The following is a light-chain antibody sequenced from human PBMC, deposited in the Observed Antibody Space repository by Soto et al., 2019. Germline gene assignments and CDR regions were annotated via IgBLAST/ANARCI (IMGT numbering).Light chain of an antibody. CDR1: ESIGLW. Sequence: DIPMTQSPSTLSASVGDRVTVTCRASESIGLWLAWFQQKPGSAPKLLIYKASTLASGVPSRFSGSGSGTEFTLTIRSLQSDDFAIYYCQHYNSFPYTFGQGTKVDI. V-gene: IGKV1-5*03. CDR3: QHYNSFPYT. CDR2: KAS. J-gene: IGKJ2*01.